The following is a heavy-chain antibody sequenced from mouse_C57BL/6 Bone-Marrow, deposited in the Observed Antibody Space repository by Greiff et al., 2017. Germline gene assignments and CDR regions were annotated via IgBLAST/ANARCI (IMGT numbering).Heavy chain of an antibody. D-gene: IGHD1-1*01. Sequence: QVQLQQPGAELVKPGASVQLSCKASGYTFTSYWMHWVKQRPGQGLEWIGEIDPSASYTNYNQKFKGKSTLTVDKSSSTAYMQLSSLTSEDSAVYYCARSFYYYGSSCARDYGGQGTSGTVSS. CDR2: IDPSASYT. J-gene: IGHJ4*01. CDR3: ARSFYYYGSSCARDY. V-gene: IGHV1-69*01. CDR1: GYTFTSYW.